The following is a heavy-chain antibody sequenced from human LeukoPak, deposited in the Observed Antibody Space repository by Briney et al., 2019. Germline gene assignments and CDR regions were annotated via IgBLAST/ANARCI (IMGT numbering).Heavy chain of an antibody. D-gene: IGHD6-19*01. CDR2: LYYSGSP. CDR1: GFTFSDYY. CDR3: ARRLKTAVAEYYFDY. J-gene: IGHJ4*02. Sequence: GSLRLSCAASGFTFSDYYMSWIRQPPGKGLEWIGSLYYSGSPYYNPSLKSRVTISVDTSKNHFSLKLNSVTAADTAVYYCARRLKTAVAEYYFDYWGQGTLVTVSS. V-gene: IGHV4-39*02.